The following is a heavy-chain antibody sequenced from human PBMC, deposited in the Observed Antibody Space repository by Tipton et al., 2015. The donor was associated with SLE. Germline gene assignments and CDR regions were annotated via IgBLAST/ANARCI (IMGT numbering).Heavy chain of an antibody. Sequence: TLSLTCTVSGDSITSSAYYWSWIRQPPGKGLEWIGEINHSGSTNYNPSLKSRVTISVDTSKNQFSLKLSSVTAADTAVYYCARGEGSGSYSWYFDLWGRGTLVTVSS. CDR3: ARGEGSGSYSWYFDL. V-gene: IGHV4-39*07. D-gene: IGHD1-26*01. CDR2: INHSGST. CDR1: GDSITSSAYY. J-gene: IGHJ2*01.